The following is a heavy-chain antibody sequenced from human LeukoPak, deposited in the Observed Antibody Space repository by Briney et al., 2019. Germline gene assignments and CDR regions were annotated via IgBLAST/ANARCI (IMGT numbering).Heavy chain of an antibody. CDR1: GFTFSSYW. CDR2: IKQDGSEK. Sequence: GGSLRLSCAASGFTFSSYWMSWVRQAPGKGLEWVANIKQDGSEKYYVDSVKGRFTISRDNAKNSLYLQMNSLRAEDTAVYYCAREKSDIVAVAGPSERNFDYWGQGTLVTVSS. CDR3: AREKSDIVAVAGPSERNFDY. V-gene: IGHV3-7*01. J-gene: IGHJ4*02. D-gene: IGHD6-19*01.